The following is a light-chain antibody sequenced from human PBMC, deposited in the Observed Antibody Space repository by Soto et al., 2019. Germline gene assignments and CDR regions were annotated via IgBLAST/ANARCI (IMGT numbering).Light chain of an antibody. J-gene: IGLJ3*02. CDR2: EVS. Sequence: QSALTQPPSASGSPGQSVTISCTGTSSDVGGYKYVSWYQQHPGKVPKLMIYEVSNRPSGVSSRFSGSKSGNTASLTISGLQTEDEADYYCSSYTTSTTRVFGGGTKLTVL. CDR1: SSDVGGYKY. V-gene: IGLV2-14*01. CDR3: SSYTTSTTRV.